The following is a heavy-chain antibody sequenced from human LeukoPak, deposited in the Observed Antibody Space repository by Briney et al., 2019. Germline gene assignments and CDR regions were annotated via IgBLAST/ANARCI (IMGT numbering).Heavy chain of an antibody. CDR2: INPSGGST. V-gene: IGHV1-46*01. CDR1: GYTFTNYG. D-gene: IGHD5-24*01. J-gene: IGHJ3*02. CDR3: ARDLKMATNTPSEAFDI. Sequence: ASVKVSCKASGYTFTNYGISWVRQAPGQGLEWMGIINPSGGSTSYAQKFQGRVTMTRDMSTSTVYMELSSLRSEDTAVYYCARDLKMATNTPSEAFDIWGQGTMVTVSS.